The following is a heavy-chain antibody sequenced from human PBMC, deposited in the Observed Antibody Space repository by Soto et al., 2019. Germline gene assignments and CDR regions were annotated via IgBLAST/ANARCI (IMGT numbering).Heavy chain of an antibody. V-gene: IGHV3-74*01. J-gene: IGHJ5*02. CDR1: GFTFSSYW. CDR2: ISADGSGT. CDR3: ARDRLGFGEVNWFDH. D-gene: IGHD3-10*01. Sequence: EMQLVESGGGLVQPGGSLRLSCAASGFTFSSYWMHWVRQAPGKGLVWVSRISADGSGTNYADSVRGRFTISRDNAKSTLYLQMNSLRDDDTAVYYCARDRLGFGEVNWFDHWGQGTLLTVSS.